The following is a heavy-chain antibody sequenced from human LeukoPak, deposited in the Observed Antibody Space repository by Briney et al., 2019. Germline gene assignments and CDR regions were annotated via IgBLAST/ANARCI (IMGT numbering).Heavy chain of an antibody. J-gene: IGHJ4*02. Sequence: GASVKVSCKASGGTFSSYAISWVRQAPGQRLEWMGWINAGNGNTKYSQKFQGRVTITRDTSASTAYMELSSLRSEDTAVYYCARGWYNWNPGKHFDYWGQGTLVTVSS. CDR3: ARGWYNWNPGKHFDY. CDR1: GGTFSSYA. V-gene: IGHV1-3*01. CDR2: INAGNGNT. D-gene: IGHD1-20*01.